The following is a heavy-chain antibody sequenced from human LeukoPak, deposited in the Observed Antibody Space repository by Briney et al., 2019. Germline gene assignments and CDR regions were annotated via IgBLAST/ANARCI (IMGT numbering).Heavy chain of an antibody. D-gene: IGHD6-19*01. CDR3: AREQWLVPFDY. Sequence: GSLVLSCAASGFTFSSYSMNWVRQAPGKGLEWVSYISSSSSAIYYADSVKGRFTISRDNAKNSLYLQMNSLRAEDTAVYYCAREQWLVPFDYWGQGTLVTVSS. CDR2: ISSSSSAI. V-gene: IGHV3-48*01. J-gene: IGHJ4*02. CDR1: GFTFSSYS.